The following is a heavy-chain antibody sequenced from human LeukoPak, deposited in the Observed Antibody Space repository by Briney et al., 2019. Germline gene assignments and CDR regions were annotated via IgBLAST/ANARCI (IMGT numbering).Heavy chain of an antibody. CDR2: ISYDGSNK. Sequence: GRSLRLSCAASGFTFSSYAMHWVRQAPGKGLEWVAVISYDGSNKYYADSVKGRFTISRGNAKNSLYLQMNSLRVEDTAVYYCARLEQWLTPYWGQGTLVTVSS. V-gene: IGHV3-30-3*01. D-gene: IGHD6-19*01. CDR1: GFTFSSYA. J-gene: IGHJ4*02. CDR3: ARLEQWLTPY.